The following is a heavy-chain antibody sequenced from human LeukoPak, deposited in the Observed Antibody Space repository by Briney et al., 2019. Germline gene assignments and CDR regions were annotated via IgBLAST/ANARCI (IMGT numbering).Heavy chain of an antibody. D-gene: IGHD3-22*01. J-gene: IGHJ4*02. V-gene: IGHV4-34*01. Sequence: SETLSLTCAVYGGSFSGYYWSWIRQPPGKGLEWIGEINHSGSTNYNPSLKSRVTISVDTSKNQFSLKLSSVTAADTAVYYCARDFYDSSETHSKLDYWGQGTLVTVSS. CDR1: GGSFSGYY. CDR2: INHSGST. CDR3: ARDFYDSSETHSKLDY.